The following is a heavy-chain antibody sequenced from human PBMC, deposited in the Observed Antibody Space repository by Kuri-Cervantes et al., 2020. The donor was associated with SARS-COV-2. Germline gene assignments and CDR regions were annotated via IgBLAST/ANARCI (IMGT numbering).Heavy chain of an antibody. CDR3: ARGCERRTNGVCYGQQPDY. V-gene: IGHV3-11*04. CDR1: GFMFNDYC. CDR2: ISSSGNNM. D-gene: IGHD2-8*01. J-gene: IGHJ4*02. Sequence: GESLKISCAASGFMFNDYCMGWIRQAPGKGLERVSYISSSGNNMYYADSVKGRFTISRDNSKNTLYLQMNSLRAEDTAVYYCARGCERRTNGVCYGQQPDYWGQGTLVTVSS.